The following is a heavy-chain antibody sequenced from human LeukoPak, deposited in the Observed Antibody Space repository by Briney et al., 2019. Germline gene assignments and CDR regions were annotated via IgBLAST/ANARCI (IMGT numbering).Heavy chain of an antibody. CDR1: GFTFSSYW. D-gene: IGHD3-10*02. CDR2: IKQDGSEK. V-gene: IGHV3-7*01. J-gene: IGHJ6*04. CDR3: AELGITMIGGV. Sequence: GGSLRLSCAASGFTFSSYWMSWVRQAPGKGLEWVANIKQDGSEKYYVDSVKGRFTISRDNAKNSLYPQMNSLRAEETAVYYCAELGITMIGGVWGKGTTVTISS.